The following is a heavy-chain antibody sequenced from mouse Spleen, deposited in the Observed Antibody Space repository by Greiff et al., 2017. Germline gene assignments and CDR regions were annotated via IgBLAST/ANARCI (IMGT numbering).Heavy chain of an antibody. J-gene: IGHJ2*01. CDR2: ISSGGGNT. Sequence: EVKLVESGGGLVKLGGSLKLSCAASGFTFSSYAMSWVRQTPEKRLEWVATISSGGGNTYYPDSVKGRFTISRDNAKNTLYLQMSSLKSEDTAMYYCARIYYDYDEGFDYWGQGTTLTVSS. D-gene: IGHD2-4*01. CDR1: GFTFSSYA. CDR3: ARIYYDYDEGFDY. V-gene: IGHV5-9*04.